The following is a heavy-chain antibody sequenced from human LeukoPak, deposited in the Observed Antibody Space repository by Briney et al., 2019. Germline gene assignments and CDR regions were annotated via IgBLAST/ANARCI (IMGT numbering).Heavy chain of an antibody. D-gene: IGHD3-22*01. CDR1: GFTFSSYA. Sequence: GGSLRLSCAASGFTFSSYAMSWVRQAPGKGLEWVSAISGSGGSTYYADSVKGRFTISRDNSKNTLYLQMNSLRAEDTAVYYCAKDPSPDYYDSSGPFDYRGQGTLVTVSS. CDR2: ISGSGGST. V-gene: IGHV3-23*01. CDR3: AKDPSPDYYDSSGPFDY. J-gene: IGHJ4*02.